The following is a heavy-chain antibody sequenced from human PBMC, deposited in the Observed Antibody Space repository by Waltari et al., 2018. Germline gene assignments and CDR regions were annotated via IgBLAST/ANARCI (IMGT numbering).Heavy chain of an antibody. D-gene: IGHD3-16*01. J-gene: IGHJ3*02. Sequence: QLQLQESGPGLVKPSETLSLTCTVSGGSISSSSYYWGWIRQPPGKGREWIGSIYYSGSTYYNPSLKSRVTISVDTSKNQFSLKLSSVTAADTVVYYCARQITHDAFDIWGQGTMVTVSS. V-gene: IGHV4-39*01. CDR2: IYYSGST. CDR1: GGSISSSSYY. CDR3: ARQITHDAFDI.